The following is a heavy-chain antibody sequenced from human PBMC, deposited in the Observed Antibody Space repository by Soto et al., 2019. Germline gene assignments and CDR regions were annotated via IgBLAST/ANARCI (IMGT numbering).Heavy chain of an antibody. Sequence: AGGSLRLSCATSGFPFSDYYMSWIRQAPGKGLEWLSHISPKSTYRNYADSVKGRFTISRDNTKSSLFLQMNSLGVEDTAVYYCKRGGGGGLFEHWGQGVLVTVSS. CDR3: KRGGGGGLFEH. J-gene: IGHJ4*02. CDR2: ISPKSTYR. D-gene: IGHD2-21*01. CDR1: GFPFSDYY. V-gene: IGHV3-11*06.